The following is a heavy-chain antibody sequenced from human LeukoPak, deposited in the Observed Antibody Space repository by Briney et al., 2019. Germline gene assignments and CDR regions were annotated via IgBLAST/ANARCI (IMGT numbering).Heavy chain of an antibody. D-gene: IGHD3-10*01. V-gene: IGHV1-2*02. CDR2: ITPNSGGT. J-gene: IGHJ4*02. CDR3: ARDSQETLYYYGSGSPYY. CDR1: GYTVTDDY. Sequence: GASVKVSCKASGYTVTDDYMRWVRQAPGQGLEWMGWITPNSGGTNYAQKFQGRVTMTRDTSISTAYMELTSLRSDDTAVYYCARDSQETLYYYGSGSPYYWGQGTLVTVSS.